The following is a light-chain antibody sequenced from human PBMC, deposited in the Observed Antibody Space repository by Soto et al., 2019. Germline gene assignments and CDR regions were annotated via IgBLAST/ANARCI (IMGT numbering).Light chain of an antibody. V-gene: IGKV3-15*01. Sequence: EIVMTQSPATLSVSPGERATLSCRASQSVSSNLAWYQQKPGQAPRLLIDDASTRAAGIPARFNGGGSGTEFTLTISSLQSEDFAVYYCQQYNNWPITLGQGTRLEIK. CDR3: QQYNNWPIT. J-gene: IGKJ5*01. CDR2: DAS. CDR1: QSVSSN.